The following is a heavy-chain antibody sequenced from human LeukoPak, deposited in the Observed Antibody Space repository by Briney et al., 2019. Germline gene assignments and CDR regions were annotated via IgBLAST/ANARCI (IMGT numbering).Heavy chain of an antibody. D-gene: IGHD3-16*02. J-gene: IGHJ3*02. V-gene: IGHV3-74*01. Sequence: GGSLRLSCAASGFTFSSYWMHWVRQAPGKGLVLVSRINSDGSSTSYADSVKGRFTISRDNAKNTLYLQMNSLRAEDTAVYYCARDGYDYVWGSYRPHDAFDIWGQGTMVTVSS. CDR3: ARDGYDYVWGSYRPHDAFDI. CDR1: GFTFSSYW. CDR2: INSDGSST.